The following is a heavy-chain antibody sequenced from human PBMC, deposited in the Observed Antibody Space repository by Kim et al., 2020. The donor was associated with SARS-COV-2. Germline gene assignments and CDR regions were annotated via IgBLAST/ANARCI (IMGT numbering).Heavy chain of an antibody. V-gene: IGHV4-59*01. Sequence: RVTISVDTSKNQFSLKLSSVTAADTAVYYCARAYDYVWGSYRSSRGWFDPWGQGTLVTVSS. CDR3: ARAYDYVWGSYRSSRGWFDP. D-gene: IGHD3-16*02. J-gene: IGHJ5*02.